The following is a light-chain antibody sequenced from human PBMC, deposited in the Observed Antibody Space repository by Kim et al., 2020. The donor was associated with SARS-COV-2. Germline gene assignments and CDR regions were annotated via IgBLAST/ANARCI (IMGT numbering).Light chain of an antibody. CDR2: SSG. V-gene: IGLV1-47*02. CDR1: SPNIGSNS. J-gene: IGLJ2*01. Sequence: GQKIPRSCSGSSPNIGSNSVYWYQQLPGVAPNLLIFSSGRWPSGVPDRVSVSKSGTSASLAISGLRSEDEADYYCASWDDSLNGVVFGGGTQLTVL. CDR3: ASWDDSLNGVV.